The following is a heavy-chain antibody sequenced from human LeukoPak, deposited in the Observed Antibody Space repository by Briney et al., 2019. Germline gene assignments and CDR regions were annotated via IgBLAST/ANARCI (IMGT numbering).Heavy chain of an antibody. V-gene: IGHV3-23*01. D-gene: IGHD3-22*01. CDR2: ISGSGGST. CDR1: GFTFSSYA. CDR3: GGGNYYDSSGYYRGLYGLDY. Sequence: PGGSLRLSCAASGFTFSSYAMSWVRQAPGKGLEWVSAISGSGGSTYYADSVKGRFTISRDNSKNTLYLQMNSLRAEDTAVYYCGGGNYYDSSGYYRGLYGLDYWGQGTLVTVSS. J-gene: IGHJ4*02.